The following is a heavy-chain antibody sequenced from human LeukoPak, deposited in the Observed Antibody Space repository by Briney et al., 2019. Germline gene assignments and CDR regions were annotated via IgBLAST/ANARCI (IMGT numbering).Heavy chain of an antibody. CDR3: TTSGTSYIGSFGVH. D-gene: IGHD1-26*01. V-gene: IGHV3-15*01. Sequence: GGSLRLSCAASGFTFSSYEMNWVRQAPGKGLEWVGRIKRKTDGGTTDYAAPVQGRFTISRDDSKNTLYPQMISLKTEDTAVYYCTTSGTSYIGSFGVHWGQGTLVTVSS. CDR1: GFTFSSYE. J-gene: IGHJ4*02. CDR2: IKRKTDGGTT.